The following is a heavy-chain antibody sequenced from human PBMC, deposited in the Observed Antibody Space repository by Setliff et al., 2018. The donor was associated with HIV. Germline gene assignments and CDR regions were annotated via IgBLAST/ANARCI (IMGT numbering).Heavy chain of an antibody. CDR2: VYHSGTT. J-gene: IGHJ3*02. V-gene: IGHV4-38-2*01. CDR1: GYSISTAYY. D-gene: IGHD3-10*01. Sequence: SETLSLTCAVSGYSISTAYYWGWIRQPPGKGLEWIGSVYHSGTTYYNPSLKSRVTISVDMSNNQFSLKVTSVTAADTAVYYCARSISLLRGPLGDVFDIWGQGTMVTVSS. CDR3: ARSISLLRGPLGDVFDI.